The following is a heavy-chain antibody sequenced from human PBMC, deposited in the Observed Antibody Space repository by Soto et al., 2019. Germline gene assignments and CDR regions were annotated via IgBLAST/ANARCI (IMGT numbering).Heavy chain of an antibody. CDR1: GYTFTGYY. Sequence: ASVKVSCKASGYTFTGYYMHWVRQAPGQGLEWMGWINPNSGGTNYAQKFQGRVTMTRDTSISTAYMELSRLRSDDTAVYYCARDYYGSVLFDYWGQGALVTVSS. CDR2: INPNSGGT. J-gene: IGHJ4*02. D-gene: IGHD3-10*01. V-gene: IGHV1-2*02. CDR3: ARDYYGSVLFDY.